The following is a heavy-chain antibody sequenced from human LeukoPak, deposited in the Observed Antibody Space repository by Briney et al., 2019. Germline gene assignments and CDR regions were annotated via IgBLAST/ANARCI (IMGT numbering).Heavy chain of an antibody. J-gene: IGHJ3*02. V-gene: IGHV4-34*01. Sequence: SETLSLTCAVYGGSFSGYYWSWLRQPPGKGLDWIGEINHSGSTNYNPSLKSRVTISVDTSKNQFSLKLSSVTAADTAVYYCARDCGGDCKAFGIWGQGAMVTVSS. CDR2: INHSGST. D-gene: IGHD2-21*02. CDR3: ARDCGGDCKAFGI. CDR1: GGSFSGYY.